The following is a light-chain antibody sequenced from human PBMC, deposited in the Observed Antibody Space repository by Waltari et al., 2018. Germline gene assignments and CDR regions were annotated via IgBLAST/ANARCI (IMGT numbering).Light chain of an antibody. CDR2: DAS. CDR3: QQFGSSPFT. CDR1: QSISSSY. Sequence: EIVLTQSPGTLSLSPGESGTLSCRASQSISSSYLAWYQQKPGQAPRLLIYDASSRATGIPDRFSGSRSGTDFTLTISRLEPEDFAVYYCQQFGSSPFTFGQGTKLEIK. J-gene: IGKJ2*01. V-gene: IGKV3-20*01.